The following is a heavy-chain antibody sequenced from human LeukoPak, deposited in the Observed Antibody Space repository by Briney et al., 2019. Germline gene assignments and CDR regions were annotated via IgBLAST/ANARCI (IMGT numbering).Heavy chain of an antibody. J-gene: IGHJ4*02. CDR2: FSSSSSYI. CDR3: ARLSARIAVAGTPLVDY. D-gene: IGHD6-19*01. Sequence: PGGSLRLSCTASGFTFSSYAMSWVRQAPGKGLGWFPPFSSSSSYIYYADSVKGRFTISRDNAKNSLYLQMNSLRAEDTAVYYCARLSARIAVAGTPLVDYWGQGTLVTVSS. V-gene: IGHV3-21*01. CDR1: GFTFSSYA.